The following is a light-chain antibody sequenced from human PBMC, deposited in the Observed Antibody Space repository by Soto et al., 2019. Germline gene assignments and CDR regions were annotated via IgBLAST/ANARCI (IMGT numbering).Light chain of an antibody. CDR3: QQLNSYRIT. V-gene: IGKV1-9*01. CDR1: QGISSY. Sequence: DIQLTQSPSFLSASVGDRVTITCRASQGISSYLAWYQQKPGKAPKLLIYAASTLQSGFPSRFSGSGSGTEFTFTISILQPEDFATYYCQQLNSYRITFGQGTRLEIK. J-gene: IGKJ5*01. CDR2: AAS.